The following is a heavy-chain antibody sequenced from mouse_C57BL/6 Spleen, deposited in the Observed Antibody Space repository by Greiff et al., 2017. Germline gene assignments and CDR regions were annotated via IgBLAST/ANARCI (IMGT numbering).Heavy chain of an antibody. CDR3: AREGYGNSAWFAY. CDR1: GYTFTSYW. D-gene: IGHD2-10*02. CDR2: IYPGSGST. J-gene: IGHJ3*01. Sequence: QVQLQQPGAELVKPGASVTMSCKASGYTFTSYWITWVKQRPGQGLEWIGDIYPGSGSTNYNEKFKSKATLTVDTASSTAYMQLSSLTSEDSAVYYCAREGYGNSAWFAYWGQGTLVTVSA. V-gene: IGHV1-55*01.